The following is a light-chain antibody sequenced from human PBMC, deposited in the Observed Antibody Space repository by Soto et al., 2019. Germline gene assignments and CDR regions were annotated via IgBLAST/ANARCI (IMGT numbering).Light chain of an antibody. J-gene: IGLJ1*01. CDR1: SSDVGGYNY. CDR2: EVS. Sequence: QSALTQPASVSGSPGQSITISCTGTSSDVGGYNYVSWYQQHPGKAPKLMIYEVSNRPSGVSNRLSGSKSGNTASLTISGLQAEDEADYYCSSYTSSSIDYVFGTGTQLNVL. V-gene: IGLV2-14*01. CDR3: SSYTSSSIDYV.